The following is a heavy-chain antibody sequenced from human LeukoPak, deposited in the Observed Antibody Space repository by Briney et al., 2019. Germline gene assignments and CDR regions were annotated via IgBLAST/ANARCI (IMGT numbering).Heavy chain of an antibody. CDR1: GFVVSNNY. J-gene: IGHJ4*02. V-gene: IGHV3-53*01. CDR2: IYGGDAT. CDR3: ATLYGGQRADGY. D-gene: IGHD2-15*01. Sequence: PGGSLRLSCAASGFVVSNNYMSWVRQAPGKGLEWVSSIYGGDATEYAGSVKGRFTISRDTSKNTLYLQMNSLRTDDTAVYYCATLYGGQRADGYWGQGTLVIVSS.